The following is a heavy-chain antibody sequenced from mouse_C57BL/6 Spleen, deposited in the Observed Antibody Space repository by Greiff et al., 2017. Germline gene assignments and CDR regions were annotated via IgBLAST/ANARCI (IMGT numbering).Heavy chain of an antibody. J-gene: IGHJ4*01. V-gene: IGHV1-82*01. CDR1: GYAFSSSW. CDR2: IYPGDGDT. CDR3: ARSYYDYDRGFYAMDY. Sequence: VQLQQSGPELVKPGASVKISCKASGYAFSSSWMNWVKQRPGKGLEWIGRIYPGDGDTNYNGKFKGKATLTADKSSSTAYMQLSSLTSEDSAVYFCARSYYDYDRGFYAMDYWGQGTSVTVSS. D-gene: IGHD2-4*01.